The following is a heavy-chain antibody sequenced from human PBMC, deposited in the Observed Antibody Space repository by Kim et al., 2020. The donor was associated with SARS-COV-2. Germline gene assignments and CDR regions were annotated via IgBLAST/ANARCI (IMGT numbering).Heavy chain of an antibody. CDR3: ARTSAATATV. D-gene: IGHD5-18*01. CDR2: IKQDGSQT. CDR1: GFTFSSYW. V-gene: IGHV3-7*01. Sequence: GGSLRLSCAASGFTFSSYWMSWVRQAPGKGLEWVADIKQDGSQTYYVDSVRGRFTISRDNAKNSMYLQMNSLTAEDTAVYYCARTSAATATVCGQGNLVT. J-gene: IGHJ4*02.